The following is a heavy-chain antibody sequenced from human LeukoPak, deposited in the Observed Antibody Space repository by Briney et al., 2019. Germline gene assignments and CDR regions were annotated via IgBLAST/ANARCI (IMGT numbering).Heavy chain of an antibody. D-gene: IGHD2-15*01. V-gene: IGHV3-23*01. Sequence: GGSLRLSCAASGFTFSSYAMTWVRQAPGKGLEWVSAIRGSGDSAFYADSVKGRFTISRGNSKKTLYLQMNSLRAEDTAAYYCAKTRGYCSGGSCYSDYWGQGTLVTVSS. J-gene: IGHJ4*02. CDR1: GFTFSSYA. CDR3: AKTRGYCSGGSCYSDY. CDR2: IRGSGDSA.